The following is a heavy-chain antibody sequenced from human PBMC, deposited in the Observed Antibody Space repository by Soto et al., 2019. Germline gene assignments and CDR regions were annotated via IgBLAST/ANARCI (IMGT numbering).Heavy chain of an antibody. D-gene: IGHD1-26*01. Sequence: QVQLVESGGGVLQPGRSLRLSCAASGFTFSMYVMHWVRQAPGKGLAWVAVMAYDGNREYYGDSVKGRFFVSRDNSKNKLYLQMNSLRPEDTAVYYCARVGGSLYGSWDSWGQGAMVTVSS. CDR3: ARVGGSLYGSWDS. CDR1: GFTFSMYV. CDR2: MAYDGNRE. V-gene: IGHV3-30-3*01. J-gene: IGHJ4*02.